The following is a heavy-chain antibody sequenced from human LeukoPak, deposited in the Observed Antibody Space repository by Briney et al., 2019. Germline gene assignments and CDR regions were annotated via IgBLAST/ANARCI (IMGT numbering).Heavy chain of an antibody. V-gene: IGHV3-23*01. CDR3: AKDFSPGDY. CDR2: ISGSGGST. J-gene: IGHJ4*02. CDR1: GFTFSSYA. Sequence: GGSLRLSCAASGFTFSSYAMSWVRQAPGKGLEWVSAISGSGGSTYYADSGNDRFTISRDKFKNTLYLQMNSLRAEETAVYYCAKDFSPGDYWGQGTLVTVSS.